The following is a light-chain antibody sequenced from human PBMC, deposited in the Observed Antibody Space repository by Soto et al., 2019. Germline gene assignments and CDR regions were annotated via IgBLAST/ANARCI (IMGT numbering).Light chain of an antibody. Sequence: DIQMTQSPSTLSASVGDRVTITCRASQSISYWLAWYQQKPGHAPKLLIYAASSLESGVPSRFSGSGSGTEFTLTISSLQPDDFATYYCQHYKMYSPWTFGQGTKVDIK. V-gene: IGKV1-5*01. J-gene: IGKJ1*01. CDR2: AAS. CDR1: QSISYW. CDR3: QHYKMYSPWT.